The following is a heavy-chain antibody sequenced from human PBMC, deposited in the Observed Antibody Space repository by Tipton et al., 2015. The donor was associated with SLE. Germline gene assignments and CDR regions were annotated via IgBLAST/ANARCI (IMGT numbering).Heavy chain of an antibody. CDR3: ARDGQDSGGNDP. Sequence: SLRLSCAASGFTVSSYTMNWVRQAPGKGLAWVSSISSSGTYIYYADSVKGRFTISRDIAKNSLYLQMNSLRAEDTAVYYCARDGQDSGGNDPWGQLALVSDCS. CDR1: GFTVSSYT. CDR2: ISSSGTYI. V-gene: IGHV3-21*03. J-gene: IGHJ5*02.